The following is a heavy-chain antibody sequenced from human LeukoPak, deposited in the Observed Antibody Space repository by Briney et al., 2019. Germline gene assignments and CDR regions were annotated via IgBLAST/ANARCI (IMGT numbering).Heavy chain of an antibody. D-gene: IGHD2-2*02. Sequence: PGGSLRLSCAASGFTFRSYNMNWVRQAPGKGQEWVSFISSSGSYIYYADSVRGRFTISRDNAENSLYLQMNSLRAEDTAVYYCARGADCSSTSFYKGDWFDPWGQGTLVTVSS. CDR1: GFTFRSYN. J-gene: IGHJ5*02. CDR2: ISSSGSYI. V-gene: IGHV3-21*01. CDR3: ARGADCSSTSFYKGDWFDP.